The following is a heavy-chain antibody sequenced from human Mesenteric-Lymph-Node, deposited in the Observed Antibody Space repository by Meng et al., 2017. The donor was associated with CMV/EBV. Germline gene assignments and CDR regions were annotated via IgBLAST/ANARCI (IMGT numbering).Heavy chain of an antibody. D-gene: IGHD3-10*01. Sequence: SETLSLTCTVSGGSISSSSYYWGWIRQPPGKGLEWIGSIYYSGSTYYNPSLKSRVTILLDTSKNQYSLKLRPVTAADTAVYYCGRVTTSHSYGSESFWAFEIWSQGTMVTVSS. CDR1: GGSISSSSYY. J-gene: IGHJ3*02. V-gene: IGHV4-39*07. CDR3: GRVTTSHSYGSESFWAFEI. CDR2: IYYSGST.